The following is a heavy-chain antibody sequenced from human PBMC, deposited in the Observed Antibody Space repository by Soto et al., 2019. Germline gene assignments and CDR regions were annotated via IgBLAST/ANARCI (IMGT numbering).Heavy chain of an antibody. J-gene: IGHJ6*02. CDR2: IYYSGST. D-gene: IGHD1-7*01. CDR3: ARDRWLELHGHYYYYGMDV. V-gene: IGHV4-59*01. Sequence: PSETLSLTCTVSGGSISSYYWSWIRQPPGKGLEWIGYIYYSGSTNYNPSLKSRVTISVDTSKNQFSLKLSSVTAADTAVYYCARDRWLELHGHYYYYGMDVWGQGTTVTVSS. CDR1: GGSISSYY.